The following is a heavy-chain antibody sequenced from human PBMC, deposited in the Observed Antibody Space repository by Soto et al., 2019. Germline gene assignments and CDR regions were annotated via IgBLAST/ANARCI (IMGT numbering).Heavy chain of an antibody. V-gene: IGHV3-23*01. CDR3: AKEKYQLLLTNNWFDP. CDR2: ISGSGGST. Sequence: PGGSLRLSCAASGFTFSSYAMSWVRQAPGKGLEWVSAISGSGGSTYYADSVKGRFTISRDNSKNTLYLQMNSLRAEDTAVYYCAKEKYQLLLTNNWFDPWGQGTLVTVSS. D-gene: IGHD2-2*01. J-gene: IGHJ5*02. CDR1: GFTFSSYA.